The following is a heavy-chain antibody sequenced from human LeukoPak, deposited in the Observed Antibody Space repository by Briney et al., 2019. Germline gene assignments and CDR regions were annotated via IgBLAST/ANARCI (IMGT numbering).Heavy chain of an antibody. CDR3: ARTHYDYVWGSYRFNWFDP. D-gene: IGHD3-16*02. CDR1: GYTITSYD. J-gene: IGHJ5*02. CDR2: MNPNSGNT. Sequence: DSVKVSCKASGYTITSYDINWVRQATGQGLEWMGWMNPNSGNTGYAQKFQGRVTMTRNTSISTAYMELSSLRSEDTAVYYCARTHYDYVWGSYRFNWFDPWGQGTLVTVSS. V-gene: IGHV1-8*01.